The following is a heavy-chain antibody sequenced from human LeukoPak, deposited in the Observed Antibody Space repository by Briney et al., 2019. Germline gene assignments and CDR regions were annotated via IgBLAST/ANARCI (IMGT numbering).Heavy chain of an antibody. Sequence: ASVKVSCKASGYTFTSYAISWVRQAPGQGLEWMGGIIPIFGTANYAQKFRGRVTITADESTSTAYMELSSLRSEDTAVYYCARDRLIASGYYYGMDVWGQGTTVTVSS. V-gene: IGHV1-69*13. CDR3: ARDRLIASGYYYGMDV. CDR1: GYTFTSYA. J-gene: IGHJ6*02. D-gene: IGHD2-15*01. CDR2: IIPIFGTA.